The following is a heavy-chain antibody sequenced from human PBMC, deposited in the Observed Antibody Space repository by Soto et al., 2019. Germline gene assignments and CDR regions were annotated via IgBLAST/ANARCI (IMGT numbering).Heavy chain of an antibody. CDR1: GYTLTELS. CDR2: FDPEDGET. V-gene: IGHV1-24*01. Sequence: QVRLVQSGAEVKKPGASVKVSCKVSGYTLTELSMHWVRQAPGKGLEWMGGFDPEDGETIYAQKFQGRVTMTEDTSTDTAYMELSSLRSEDTAVYYCATGVSAYCGGDCYSKSVYFDYWGQGTLVTVSS. D-gene: IGHD2-21*02. CDR3: ATGVSAYCGGDCYSKSVYFDY. J-gene: IGHJ4*02.